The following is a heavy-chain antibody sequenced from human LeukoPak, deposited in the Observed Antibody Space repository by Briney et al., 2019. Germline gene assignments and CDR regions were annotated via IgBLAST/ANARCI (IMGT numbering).Heavy chain of an antibody. CDR1: GFTFSSYA. J-gene: IGHJ5*02. V-gene: IGHV3-23*01. D-gene: IGHD3-3*01. Sequence: GGSLRLSCAASGFTFSSYAMSWVRQAPGKGLEWVSAISGSGGSTYYADSVKGRFTISRDNSKNTLYLQMNSLRAEDTAVYYCAKVGPGAYYDFWSGLNWFDPWGQGTLVTVSS. CDR3: AKVGPGAYYDFWSGLNWFDP. CDR2: ISGSGGST.